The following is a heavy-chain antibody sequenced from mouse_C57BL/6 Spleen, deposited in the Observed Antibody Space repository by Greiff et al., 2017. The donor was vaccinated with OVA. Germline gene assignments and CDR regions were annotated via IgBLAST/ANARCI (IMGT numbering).Heavy chain of an antibody. CDR1: GFTFSDYY. Sequence: EVQLVESEGGLVQPGSSMKLSCTASGFTFSDYYMAWVRQVPEKGLEWVANINYDGSSTYYLDSLKSRFIISRDDAKNILYLQMSSLKSEDTATYYCARGGTYYGSSYGDAMDYWGQGTSVTVSS. CDR2: INYDGSST. CDR3: ARGGTYYGSSYGDAMDY. D-gene: IGHD1-1*01. V-gene: IGHV5-16*01. J-gene: IGHJ4*01.